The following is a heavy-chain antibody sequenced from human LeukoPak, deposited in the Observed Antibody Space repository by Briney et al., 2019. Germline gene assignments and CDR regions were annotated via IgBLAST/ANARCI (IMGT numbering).Heavy chain of an antibody. V-gene: IGHV3-23*01. D-gene: IGHD3-10*01. Sequence: GGSLRLSCAASGFTFSSYAMSWVRQAPGEGLEWVSAVSGSGGDTYYADSVKGRFTISRDNSKNTLYLLMNSLRAEDTAVYYCAKQDGAMVRGVYPLDYWGQGTLVTVSP. CDR3: AKQDGAMVRGVYPLDY. CDR2: VSGSGGDT. CDR1: GFTFSSYA. J-gene: IGHJ4*02.